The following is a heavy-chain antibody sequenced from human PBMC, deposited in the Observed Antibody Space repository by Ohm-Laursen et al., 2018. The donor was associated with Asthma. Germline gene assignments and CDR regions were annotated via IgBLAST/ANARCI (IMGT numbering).Heavy chain of an antibody. V-gene: IGHV4-31*11. J-gene: IGHJ4*02. CDR3: ARGTFYYESTGYYFFDH. Sequence: TLSLTCDVSGGSISSGGYSWSWIRQLPGKGLEWIGYIYYSGITYSNPSLRSRVSISVDTSKNQFSLKLSPVTAADTAVYYCARGTFYYESTGYYFFDHWGQGALVTVSS. CDR2: IYYSGIT. D-gene: IGHD3-22*01. CDR1: GGSISSGGYS.